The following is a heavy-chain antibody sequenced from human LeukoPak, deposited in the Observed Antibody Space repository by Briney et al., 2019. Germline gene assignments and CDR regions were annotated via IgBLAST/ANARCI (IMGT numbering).Heavy chain of an antibody. V-gene: IGHV3-23*01. CDR2: ISGSGGST. D-gene: IGHD2-15*01. CDR3: ARDRCSGGSCYGSSWFDP. CDR1: GFTFSSYA. J-gene: IGHJ5*02. Sequence: PGGSLRLSCAASGFTFSSYAMSWVRQAPGKGLEWVSAISGSGGSTYYADSVKGRFTISRDNSKNTLYLQMNSLRAEDTAVYYCARDRCSGGSCYGSSWFDPWGQGTLVTVSS.